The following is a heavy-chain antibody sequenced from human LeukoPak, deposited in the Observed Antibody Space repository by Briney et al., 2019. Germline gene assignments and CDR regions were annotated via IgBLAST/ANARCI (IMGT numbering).Heavy chain of an antibody. V-gene: IGHV5-51*01. CDR3: ARHGSTGYGSGSHNYYYYYMDV. Sequence: GESLKISCKGSGYSFTSYWIGWVRQMPGKGLEWMGIIYPGDSDTRYSPSFQGQVTISADKSISTAYLQWSSLKASDTAMYYCARHGSTGYGSGSHNYYYYYMDVWGKGTTVTVSS. J-gene: IGHJ6*03. D-gene: IGHD3-10*01. CDR2: IYPGDSDT. CDR1: GYSFTSYW.